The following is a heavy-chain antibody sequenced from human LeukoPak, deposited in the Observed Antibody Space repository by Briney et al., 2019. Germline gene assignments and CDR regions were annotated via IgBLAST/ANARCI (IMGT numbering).Heavy chain of an antibody. CDR1: GFTFNSYP. CDR2: ISSDGGSA. V-gene: IGHV3-64*01. CDR3: ARGPHLGGSGQYYYYYYYMDV. Sequence: HPGGSLRLSCATSGFTFNSYPIHWVRQAPGKGLEYVSAISSDGGSAYYAISVKGRCTISRDNSKNTVYLQMDSLKTEDLAVYYCARGPHLGGSGQYYYYYYYMDVWGKGTTVTVSS. D-gene: IGHD2-15*01. J-gene: IGHJ6*03.